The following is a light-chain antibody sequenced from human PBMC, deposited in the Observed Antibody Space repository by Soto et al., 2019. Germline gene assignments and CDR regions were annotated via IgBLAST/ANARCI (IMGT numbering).Light chain of an antibody. CDR1: SSDVGGYNY. CDR2: EVS. CDR3: SPYTSSNTLYV. V-gene: IGLV2-14*01. Sequence: QSALTQPPSVSGSPGQSITISCTGTSSDVGGYNYVSWYQQHPGKAPKLMIYEVSNRPSGVSNRFSGSKSGNTASLTISGLQAEDEADYYCSPYTSSNTLYVFGTGTKVTVL. J-gene: IGLJ1*01.